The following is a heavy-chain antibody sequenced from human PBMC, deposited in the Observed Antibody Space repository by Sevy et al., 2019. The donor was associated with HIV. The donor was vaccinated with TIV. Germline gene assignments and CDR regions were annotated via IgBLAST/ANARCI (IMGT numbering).Heavy chain of an antibody. CDR3: ARDQSSGWLYFDY. Sequence: SETLSLTCTVSSASFSAYYWSWIRQPAGKGLEWIGRDSTSGSTNYNPSLKSRVTISVDTSKNQFSLKLSSVTAADTAVYYCARDQSSGWLYFDYWGQGTLVTVSS. V-gene: IGHV4-4*07. CDR1: SASFSAYY. CDR2: DSTSGST. J-gene: IGHJ4*02. D-gene: IGHD6-19*01.